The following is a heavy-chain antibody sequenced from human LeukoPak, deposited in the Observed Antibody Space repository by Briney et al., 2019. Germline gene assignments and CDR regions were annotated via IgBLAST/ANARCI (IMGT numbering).Heavy chain of an antibody. J-gene: IGHJ5*02. Sequence: GGSLRLSCAASGFSFSSYAMSWVRQAPGKGLEWVSAISGSGGSTDYADSVKGRFTISRDNSKNTLYLQMNSLRAEDTAVYYCARTMLVDGDAFDPRGQGTLVTVSS. CDR1: GFSFSSYA. D-gene: IGHD4-17*01. V-gene: IGHV3-23*01. CDR3: ARTMLVDGDAFDP. CDR2: ISGSGGST.